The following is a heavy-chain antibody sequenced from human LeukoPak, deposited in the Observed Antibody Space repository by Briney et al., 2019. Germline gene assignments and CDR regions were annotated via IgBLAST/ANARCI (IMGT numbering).Heavy chain of an antibody. CDR2: ISGSGGST. J-gene: IGHJ4*02. CDR1: GFTFSSYA. D-gene: IGHD2-2*02. CDR3: AKDPNPREYQLLYGY. Sequence: GGSLRLSCAASGFTFSSYAMSWVRQAPGKGLEWVSGISGSGGSTYYADSVKGRFTISRDNSKNTLYLQMDSLGAEDTAVYYCAKDPNPREYQLLYGYWGQGTLVTVSS. V-gene: IGHV3-23*01.